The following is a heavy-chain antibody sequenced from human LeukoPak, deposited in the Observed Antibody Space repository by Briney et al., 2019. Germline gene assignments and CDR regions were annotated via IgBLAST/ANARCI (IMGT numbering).Heavy chain of an antibody. V-gene: IGHV1-2*02. Sequence: ASVKVSCKASGYTFTGYYMHWVRQAPGQGLEWMGWINPNSGGTNYAQKFQGRVTMTRDTSISTAYMELGRLRSDDTAVYYCARWLQFGGTIDYWGQGTLVTVSS. CDR2: INPNSGGT. CDR3: ARWLQFGGTIDY. CDR1: GYTFTGYY. J-gene: IGHJ4*02. D-gene: IGHD5-24*01.